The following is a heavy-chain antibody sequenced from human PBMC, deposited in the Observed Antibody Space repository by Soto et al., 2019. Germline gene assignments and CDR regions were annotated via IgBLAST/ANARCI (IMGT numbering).Heavy chain of an antibody. CDR3: ARDHYGSGVYYYGMDV. J-gene: IGHJ6*02. V-gene: IGHV1-2*04. CDR2: INPNSGGT. CDR1: GYTFTGYY. D-gene: IGHD3-10*01. Sequence: ASVKVSCKASGYTFTGYYMHWVRQAPGQGLEWMGWINPNSGGTNYAQKFQGWVTMTRDTSISTAYMELSRLRSDDTAVYYCARDHYGSGVYYYGMDVWGQGTKVTVSS.